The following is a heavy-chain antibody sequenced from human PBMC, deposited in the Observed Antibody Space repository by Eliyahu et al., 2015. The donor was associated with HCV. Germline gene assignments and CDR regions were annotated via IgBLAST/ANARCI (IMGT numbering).Heavy chain of an antibody. CDR1: GFTFSGXA. Sequence: EVQLVESGGDLVQPGGSLKLSCAVXGFTFSGXALXWVRQASGKGLEWVGRIRSKANSYATAYAASVKGRFTISRDDSKNTAYLQMNSLKTEDTAVYYCTRLREGDFLLLFDYWGQGTLVTVSS. V-gene: IGHV3-73*02. D-gene: IGHD3-10*01. CDR3: TRLREGDFLLLFDY. CDR2: IRSKANSYAT. J-gene: IGHJ4*02.